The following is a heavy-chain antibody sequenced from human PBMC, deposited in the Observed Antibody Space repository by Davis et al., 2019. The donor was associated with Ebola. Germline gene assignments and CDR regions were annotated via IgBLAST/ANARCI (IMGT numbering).Heavy chain of an antibody. CDR3: ARDALAARYLHDAFDI. V-gene: IGHV3-21*01. CDR1: GFTFSSYS. CDR2: ISSSSSYI. D-gene: IGHD2-2*02. J-gene: IGHJ3*02. Sequence: GESLKISCAASGFTFSSYSMNWVRQAPGKGLEWVSSISSSSSYIYYADSVKGRFTISRDNAKNSLYLQMNSLRAEDTAVYYCARDALAARYLHDAFDIWGQGTMVTVSS.